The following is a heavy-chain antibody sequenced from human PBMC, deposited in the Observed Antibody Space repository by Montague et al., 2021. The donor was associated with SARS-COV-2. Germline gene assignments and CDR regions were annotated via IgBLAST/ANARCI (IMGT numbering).Heavy chain of an antibody. V-gene: IGHV4-39*01. CDR2: IYYSGST. CDR1: GGSISSSSYY. J-gene: IGHJ4*02. CDR3: ARPPGGLLWFGESDY. D-gene: IGHD3-10*01. Sequence: SETLSLTCTVSGGSISSSSYYWGWIRQPPGKGLEWIGSIYYSGSTYYNPSLKSRVTISVDTSKNQFSLKLSSVTAADTAVYYCARPPGGLLWFGESDYWGQGTLVTVSS.